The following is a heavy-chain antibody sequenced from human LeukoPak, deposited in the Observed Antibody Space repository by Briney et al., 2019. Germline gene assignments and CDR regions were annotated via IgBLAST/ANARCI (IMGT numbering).Heavy chain of an antibody. Sequence: PGGSLRLSCAASGFTFSSYAMSWVRQAPGKGLEWVAFIRYDGSNKYYADSVKGRFTISRDNSKNTLYLQMNSLRAEDTAVYYCAKDLVPGPYYYYYMDVWGKGTTVTVSS. D-gene: IGHD1-14*01. CDR2: IRYDGSNK. J-gene: IGHJ6*03. V-gene: IGHV3-30*02. CDR3: AKDLVPGPYYYYYMDV. CDR1: GFTFSSYA.